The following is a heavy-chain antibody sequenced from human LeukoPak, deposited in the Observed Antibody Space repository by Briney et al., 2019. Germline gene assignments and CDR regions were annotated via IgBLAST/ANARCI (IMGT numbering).Heavy chain of an antibody. CDR1: GGTFTSYA. J-gene: IGHJ6*02. Sequence: ASVKVSCKASGGTFTSYAITWVRHAPGQGLELMGRIILIFDIANYAQKFQGRVRITADKSTSTAYMELSSLRSEDTAVYYCARACYMVRGVIITPPYGMDVWGQGTTVTVSS. CDR2: IILIFDIA. CDR3: ARACYMVRGVIITPPYGMDV. D-gene: IGHD3-10*01. V-gene: IGHV1-69*04.